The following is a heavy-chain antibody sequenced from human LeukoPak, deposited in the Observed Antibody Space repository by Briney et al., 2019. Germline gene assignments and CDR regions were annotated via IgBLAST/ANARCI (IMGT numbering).Heavy chain of an antibody. V-gene: IGHV4-34*01. CDR3: ARGSRWYANY. CDR2: VSHTRST. D-gene: IGHD6-13*01. CDR1: GGSFSGYY. J-gene: IGHJ4*02. Sequence: SETLSLTCAVYGGSFSGYYWSWIRQPPGKGLEWIGEVSHTRSTKYNPSLESRVTISVDASKNQFSLELTSVTAADTAVYFCARGSRWYANYWGQGTLVTVSS.